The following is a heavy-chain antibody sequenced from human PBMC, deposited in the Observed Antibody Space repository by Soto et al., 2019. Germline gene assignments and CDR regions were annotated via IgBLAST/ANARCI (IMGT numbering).Heavy chain of an antibody. CDR2: INPNSGGT. Sequence: ASVKVSCKASGYTFTGYYMHWVRQAPGQGLEWMGWINPNSGGTNYAQKFQGRVTMTRDTSISTAYMELSRLRSDDTAVYYCARGDSSGWYEYYYYGMDVWGQGTTVTAP. CDR1: GYTFTGYY. D-gene: IGHD6-19*01. J-gene: IGHJ6*02. V-gene: IGHV1-2*02. CDR3: ARGDSSGWYEYYYYGMDV.